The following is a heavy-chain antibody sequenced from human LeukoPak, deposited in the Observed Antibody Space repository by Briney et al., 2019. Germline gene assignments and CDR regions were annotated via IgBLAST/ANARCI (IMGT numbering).Heavy chain of an antibody. V-gene: IGHV1-18*01. CDR3: ARAKYDSSGYYWFDP. Sequence: ASVKVSCKASGYTFTSYGMSWVRQAPGQGLEGMGWISAYNGCTKYAEKLQGRVTMTTDTSTSTAYMQLRSLRSDDTAVYYCARAKYDSSGYYWFDPWGQGTLVTVSS. CDR2: ISAYNGCT. D-gene: IGHD3-22*01. CDR1: GYTFTSYG. J-gene: IGHJ5*02.